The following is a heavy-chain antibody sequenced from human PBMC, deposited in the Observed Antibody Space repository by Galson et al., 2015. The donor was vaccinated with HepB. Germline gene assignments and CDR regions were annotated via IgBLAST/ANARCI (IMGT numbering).Heavy chain of an antibody. D-gene: IGHD1-26*01. CDR2: LVTSSGST. CDR1: GFTFSVYA. CDR3: AKGGSWYYYYYMDV. V-gene: IGHV3-23*01. J-gene: IGHJ6*03. Sequence: SLRLSCAASGFTFSVYAMNWVRQAPGKGLEWVSGLVTSSGSTHYADSVKGRFTVSRDNSKNTLYLLMNSLRAEDTAVYYCAKGGSWYYYYYMDVWGKGTTVIVSS.